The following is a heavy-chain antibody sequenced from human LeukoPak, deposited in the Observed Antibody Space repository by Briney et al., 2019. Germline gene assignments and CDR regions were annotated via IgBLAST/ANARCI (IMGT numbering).Heavy chain of an antibody. D-gene: IGHD2-2*01. CDR3: ARDQEAYCSSTSCYEYYYYMDV. Sequence: TSETLSLTCTVSGGSISSYYWSWIRQPPGKGLEWIGYIYYSGYTNYNPSLKSRVTISVDTSKNQFSLKLSSVTAADTAVYYCARDQEAYCSSTSCYEYYYYMDVWGKGTTVTVSS. CDR2: IYYSGYT. CDR1: GGSISSYY. J-gene: IGHJ6*03. V-gene: IGHV4-59*12.